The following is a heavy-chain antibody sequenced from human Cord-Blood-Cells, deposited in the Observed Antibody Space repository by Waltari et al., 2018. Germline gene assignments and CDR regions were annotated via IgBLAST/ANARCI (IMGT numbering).Heavy chain of an antibody. Sequence: QLQLQESGPGLVKLSETLSLTCTVSGGSISSSSYYWGWIRQPPGKGLEWIGSIYYSGNTYYDPSIKIRITISVDTSKNQFSLKLSSVTAADTAVYYCARLTNQSKYRNTNWFDPWGQGTLVTVSS. CDR3: ARLTNQSKYRNTNWFDP. CDR1: GGSISSSSYY. D-gene: IGHD3-16*02. V-gene: IGHV4-39*01. CDR2: IYYSGNT. J-gene: IGHJ5*02.